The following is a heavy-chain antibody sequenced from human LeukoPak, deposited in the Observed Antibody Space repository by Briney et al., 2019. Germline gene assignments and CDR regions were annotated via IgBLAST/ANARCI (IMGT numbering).Heavy chain of an antibody. V-gene: IGHV3-30*02. J-gene: IGHJ4*02. CDR2: IRYDGSNK. CDR1: GFTFSSYG. D-gene: IGHD2-2*01. Sequence: PGGSLRLSCAASGFTFSSYGMLWVRQAPGKGLEWVAFIRYDGSNKYYADSVKGRFTISRDNSKNTLYLQMNSLRAEDTAVYYCARGGDIVVVPAHVVSSWLDYWGQGTLVTVSS. CDR3: ARGGDIVVVPAHVVSSWLDY.